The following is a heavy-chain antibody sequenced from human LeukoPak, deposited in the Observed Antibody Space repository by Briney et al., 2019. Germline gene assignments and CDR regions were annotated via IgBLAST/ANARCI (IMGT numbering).Heavy chain of an antibody. CDR2: IKEDGSEK. Sequence: PGGSLRLPCAASGFNFDDYGMSWVRQAPGKGLEWVANIKEDGSEKNYVASVKGRFTISRDNAKNSLYLQMNSLRAEDTAVYYCARGGGRHVEYWGQGNLVTVSS. V-gene: IGHV3-7*05. CDR3: ARGGGRHVEY. CDR1: GFNFDDYG. J-gene: IGHJ4*02. D-gene: IGHD2/OR15-2a*01.